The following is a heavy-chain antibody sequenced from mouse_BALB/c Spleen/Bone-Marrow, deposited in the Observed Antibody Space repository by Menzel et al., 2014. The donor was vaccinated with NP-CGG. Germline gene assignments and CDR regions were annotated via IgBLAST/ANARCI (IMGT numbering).Heavy chain of an antibody. CDR3: ARYAMDY. J-gene: IGHJ4*01. Sequence: VKVVESGPGLVAPSQSLSITCTVSGFSLTTYGVHWVRQPPGKGLEWLGVIWAGGSTNYNSALMSRLSISKDNSKSQVFLKMNSLQTDDTAVYYCARYAMDYWGQGASVTVSS. CDR1: GFSLTTYG. CDR2: IWAGGST. V-gene: IGHV2-9*02.